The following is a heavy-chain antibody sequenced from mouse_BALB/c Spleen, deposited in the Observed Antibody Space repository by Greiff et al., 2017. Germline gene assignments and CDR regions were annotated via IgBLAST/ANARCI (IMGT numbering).Heavy chain of an antibody. Sequence: EVQRVESGPELVKPGASVKISCKASGYTFTDYNMHWVKQSHGKSLEWIGYIYPYNGGTGYNQKFKSKATLTVDNSSSTAYMELRSLTSEDSAVYYCASPYYGNYEAMDYWGQGTSVTVAS. V-gene: IGHV1S29*02. CDR1: GYTFTDYN. CDR3: ASPYYGNYEAMDY. D-gene: IGHD2-10*01. CDR2: IYPYNGGT. J-gene: IGHJ4*01.